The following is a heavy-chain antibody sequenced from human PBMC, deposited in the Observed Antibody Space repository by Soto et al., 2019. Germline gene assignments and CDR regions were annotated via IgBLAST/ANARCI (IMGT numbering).Heavy chain of an antibody. CDR3: ASLENYYGSGSPRYYCDYMDF. V-gene: IGHV4-59*01. CDR1: GGSISSYY. CDR2: IYYSGST. Sequence: PSDTLSLTFTVSGGSISSYYWSWIGQPPGKGLEWIGYIYYSGSTNYNPSLKSRVTISVDTSKNQFSLKLSSVTAADTAVYYCASLENYYGSGSPRYYCDYMDFWGKGTTVTVSS. D-gene: IGHD3-10*01. J-gene: IGHJ6*03.